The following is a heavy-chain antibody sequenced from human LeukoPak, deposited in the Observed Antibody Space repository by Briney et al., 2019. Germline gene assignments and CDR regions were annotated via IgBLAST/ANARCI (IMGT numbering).Heavy chain of an antibody. D-gene: IGHD2-15*01. CDR3: ARDYCSGPKCYFIDY. V-gene: IGHV3-48*04. CDR1: GFTFSNYS. Sequence: GGSLRLSCAASGFTFSNYSMNWVRQAPGKGLEWVSYITSSSTVYYAGSVKGRFTISRDNAKNSLFLQMNSLRAEDSAVYYCARDYCSGPKCYFIDYWGQGALVTVSS. J-gene: IGHJ4*02. CDR2: ITSSSTV.